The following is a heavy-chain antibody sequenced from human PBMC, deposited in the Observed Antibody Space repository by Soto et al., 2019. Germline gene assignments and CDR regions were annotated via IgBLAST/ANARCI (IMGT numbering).Heavy chain of an antibody. CDR3: ARDYEFGFAI. Sequence: GGSLRLSCEASAFTLSSYWMSWVRQAPGKGLEWVANIKPDGSEKYYVDSVKGRFTISRDNTKNSLYLQMSTLRPEDTAIYYCARDYEFGFAIWGHGTLVTVSS. J-gene: IGHJ3*02. CDR1: AFTLSSYW. V-gene: IGHV3-7*01. D-gene: IGHD3-22*01. CDR2: IKPDGSEK.